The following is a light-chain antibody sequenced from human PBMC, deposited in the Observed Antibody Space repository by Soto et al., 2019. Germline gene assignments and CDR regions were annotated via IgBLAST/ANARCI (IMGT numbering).Light chain of an antibody. CDR1: SSDFGDYNY. Sequence: QPVLTQPASVSGSPGQSITISCTGTSSDFGDYNYVSWYQQQPGKAPKLMIYEVTYRPSGISDRFSGSKSGYTASLTISGLQTEDEAVYYCSSYTSSSTIFGGGTKLTVL. CDR3: SSYTSSSTI. J-gene: IGLJ2*01. V-gene: IGLV2-14*01. CDR2: EVT.